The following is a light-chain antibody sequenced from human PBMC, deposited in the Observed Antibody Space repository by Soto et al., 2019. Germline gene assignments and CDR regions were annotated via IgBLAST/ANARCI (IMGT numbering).Light chain of an antibody. CDR3: SSYTSSSTLAV. CDR2: DVS. V-gene: IGLV2-14*01. Sequence: QSVLTQPASVSGSPGQSITISCTGTSSDVGGYNYVSWYQQHPGKAPKLMIYDVSNRPSGVSNRFSGYKSGHTASLTISGLPAEDEADYYCSSYTSSSTLAVFGGGTKLTVL. J-gene: IGLJ2*01. CDR1: SSDVGGYNY.